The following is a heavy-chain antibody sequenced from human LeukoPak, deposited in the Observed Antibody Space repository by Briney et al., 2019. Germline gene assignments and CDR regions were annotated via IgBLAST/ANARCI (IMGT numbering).Heavy chain of an antibody. J-gene: IGHJ4*02. CDR1: GGTFSSYT. Sequence: LVKVSCKASGGTFSSYTISWVRQAPGQGLEWMGRIIPILGIANYAQKFQGRVTITADKSTSTAYMELSSLRSEDTAVYYCARDYSNYRGNFDYWGQGTLVTVSS. V-gene: IGHV1-69*04. CDR2: IIPILGIA. CDR3: ARDYSNYRGNFDY. D-gene: IGHD4-11*01.